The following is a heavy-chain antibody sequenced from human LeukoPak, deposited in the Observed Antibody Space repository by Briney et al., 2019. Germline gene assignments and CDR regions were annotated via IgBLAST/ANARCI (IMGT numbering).Heavy chain of an antibody. V-gene: IGHV4-59*01. J-gene: IGHJ5*02. CDR3: ARYSNAVAGARWFDH. CDR2: IHYSGNT. D-gene: IGHD2-21*01. Sequence: SETLSLTCTVSGGSINAYYWSWIRQPPGKGLEWIGYIHYSGNTNYNPSLKSRVSISINTSKNQFSLKLSSVTAAGTAVYFCARYSNAVAGARWFDHWGQGTLVTVSS. CDR1: GGSINAYY.